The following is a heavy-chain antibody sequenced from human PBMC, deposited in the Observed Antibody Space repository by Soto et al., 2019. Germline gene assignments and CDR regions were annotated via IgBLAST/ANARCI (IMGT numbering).Heavy chain of an antibody. CDR1: GGSITSSDW. CDR3: ARVGFCSGGSCYPDYYGVDV. V-gene: IGHV4-4*02. J-gene: IGHJ6*01. Sequence: PSETLSLTCAFSGGSITSSDWWRWVRQPPGKGLEWIGEIYHSGSTKYNPSLRSRVTISVDKSKNQFSLKMNSVTAADTAVYYCARVGFCSGGSCYPDYYGVDVWGQGTTVSVSS. D-gene: IGHD2-15*01. CDR2: IYHSGST.